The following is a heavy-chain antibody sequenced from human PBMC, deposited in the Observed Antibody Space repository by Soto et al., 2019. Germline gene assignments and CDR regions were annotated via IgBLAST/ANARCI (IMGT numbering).Heavy chain of an antibody. CDR3: AREVQVHSPAFVY. CDR1: GGTFNTYA. CDR2: ISPMFGAA. Sequence: QVRLVQSGAEMKKPGSSVKVSCQSSGGTFNTYAMNWVRQAPGQGPEWMGDISPMFGAANYAPTFQGRVTITADESTGTSYMQLSSLTSEDTALYFCAREVQVHSPAFVYWGQGTLVTVSS. J-gene: IGHJ4*02. D-gene: IGHD2-15*01. V-gene: IGHV1-69*19.